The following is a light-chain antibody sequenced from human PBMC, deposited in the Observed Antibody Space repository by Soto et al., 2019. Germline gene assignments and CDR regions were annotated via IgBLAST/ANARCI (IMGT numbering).Light chain of an antibody. J-gene: IGKJ1*01. CDR3: QQYETFSGT. Sequence: DIPLTQSPSTLSASVGDRVTVTWRASQSVSGWLAWYQQKPGEAPKLLIYDASALPRGVPSRFSGSGSGTKFTLTIASLQPDDFATYYCQQYETFSGTFGPGTKVDIK. V-gene: IGKV1-5*01. CDR2: DAS. CDR1: QSVSGW.